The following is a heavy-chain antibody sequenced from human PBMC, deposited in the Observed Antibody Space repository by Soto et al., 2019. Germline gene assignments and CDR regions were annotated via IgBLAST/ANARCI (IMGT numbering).Heavy chain of an antibody. CDR3: ARGVPKGKAPGGAVDY. CDR1: GCCVSFSNW. Sequence: SDTLSLTCAGSGCCVSFSNWWSWVRQPPGKGLEWIGEIYHSGSTNYNPSLKSRVTISVDKSKNQFSLKLSSVTAADTAVYYCARGVPKGKAPGGAVDYWGQGTMVTVSS. V-gene: IGHV4-4*02. CDR2: IYHSGST. D-gene: IGHD3-16*01. J-gene: IGHJ4*02.